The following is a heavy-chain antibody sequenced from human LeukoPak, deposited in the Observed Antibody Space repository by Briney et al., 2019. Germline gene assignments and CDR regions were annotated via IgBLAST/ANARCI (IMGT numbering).Heavy chain of an antibody. V-gene: IGHV4-59*08. D-gene: IGHD3-10*01. CDR3: ARVGYYPDYYMDV. Sequence: SETLSLTCTVSGGSISSYYWSWIRQPPGKGLEWIGYIYYSGSTNYNPSLKSRVTISVDTSKNQFSLNLSSVTAADTAVYYCARVGYYPDYYMDVWGKGTTVTVSS. CDR1: GGSISSYY. J-gene: IGHJ6*03. CDR2: IYYSGST.